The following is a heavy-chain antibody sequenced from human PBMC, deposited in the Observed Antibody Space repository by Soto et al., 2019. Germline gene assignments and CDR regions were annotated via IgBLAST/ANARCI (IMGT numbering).Heavy chain of an antibody. V-gene: IGHV4-31*03. Sequence: QVQLQESGPGLVKPSQTLSLTCTVSGVSISSGGSYWSWIRQRPGEALEWIGYIYYSGSFYYTPSVQGRLIMSADTSKNQFSLEVSSVTAADTAIYCCARFPASPTIFGVVRPYFFDFWGQGILVSVSS. CDR2: IYYSGSF. D-gene: IGHD3-3*01. CDR1: GVSISSGGSY. CDR3: ARFPASPTIFGVVRPYFFDF. J-gene: IGHJ4*02.